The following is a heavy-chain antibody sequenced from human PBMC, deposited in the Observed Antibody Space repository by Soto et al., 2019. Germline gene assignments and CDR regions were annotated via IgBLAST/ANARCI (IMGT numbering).Heavy chain of an antibody. Sequence: QVQLVQSGAEVKKPGSSVKVSCKASGGTFSSYTISWVRQAPGQGLEWMGRIIPILGIANYAKKFQGRVTIHADKSTSTAYTELSSLGSEETAVYYLSRLPTLGGMDVLGQGTTVTVSS. V-gene: IGHV1-69*02. J-gene: IGHJ6*02. CDR1: GGTFSSYT. CDR2: IIPILGIA. D-gene: IGHD7-27*01. CDR3: SRLPTLGGMDV.